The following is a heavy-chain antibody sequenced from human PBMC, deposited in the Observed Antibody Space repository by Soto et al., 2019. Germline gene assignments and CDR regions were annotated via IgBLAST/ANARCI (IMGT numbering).Heavy chain of an antibody. Sequence: SETLSLTCTVSGGSISSYYWSWIRQPPGKGLEWIGYIYYSGSTNYNPSLKSRVTISVDKSKNQFSLKLSSVTAADTAVYYCATGGAGMNFDYWGQGTLVTVSS. V-gene: IGHV4-59*12. CDR3: ATGGAGMNFDY. CDR1: GGSISSYY. CDR2: IYYSGST. D-gene: IGHD6-19*01. J-gene: IGHJ4*02.